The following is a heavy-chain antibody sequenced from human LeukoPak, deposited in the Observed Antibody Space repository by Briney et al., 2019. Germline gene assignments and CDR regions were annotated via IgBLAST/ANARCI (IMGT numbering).Heavy chain of an antibody. D-gene: IGHD3-16*02. CDR2: INPSGGST. Sequence: ASVKVSCKASGDTFSRYAISWVRQAPGQGLEWMGIINPSGGSTSYAQKFQGRVTMTRDTSTSTVYMELSSLRSEDTAVYYCVGTVIVDAFDIWGQGTMVTVSS. J-gene: IGHJ3*02. CDR3: VGTVIVDAFDI. CDR1: GDTFSRYA. V-gene: IGHV1-46*01.